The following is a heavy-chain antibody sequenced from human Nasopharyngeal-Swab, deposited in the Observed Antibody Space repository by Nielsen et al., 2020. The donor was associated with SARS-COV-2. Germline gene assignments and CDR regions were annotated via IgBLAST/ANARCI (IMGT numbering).Heavy chain of an antibody. J-gene: IGHJ4*02. V-gene: IGHV3-48*03. D-gene: IGHD3-3*01. Sequence: GESPKISCAASGSTFSSYEMNWVRQAPGKGLEWVSYISSSGSTIYYADSVKGRFTISRDNAKNSLYLQMNSLRAEDTAVYYCAREKSRITIFGVSRSYFDYWGQGTLVTVSS. CDR3: AREKSRITIFGVSRSYFDY. CDR1: GSTFSSYE. CDR2: ISSSGSTI.